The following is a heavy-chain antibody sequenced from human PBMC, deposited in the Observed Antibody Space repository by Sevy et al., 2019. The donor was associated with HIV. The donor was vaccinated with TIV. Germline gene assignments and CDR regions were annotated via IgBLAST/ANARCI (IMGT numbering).Heavy chain of an antibody. J-gene: IGHJ4*02. CDR2: IYHSGNT. CDR1: GGSITSNNYY. CDR3: ASQPGYRSTYYGFSLSRTFDS. Sequence: SETLSLTCSVSGGSITSNNYYWGWIRQPPGKGLEWIGSIYHSGNTYYNPSLKGRVTVSVDTSRSHFSLKVTSVAASETAVYFCASQPGYRSTYYGFSLSRTFDSWGPGTLVTVSS. D-gene: IGHD6-19*01. V-gene: IGHV4-39*01.